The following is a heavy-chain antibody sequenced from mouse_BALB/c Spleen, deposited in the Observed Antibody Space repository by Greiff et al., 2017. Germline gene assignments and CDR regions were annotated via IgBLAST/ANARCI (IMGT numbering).Heavy chain of an antibody. CDR2: INPSNGGT. D-gene: IGHD6-5*01. CDR3: TSAYGNYAMDY. CDR1: GYTFTSYY. V-gene: IGHV1S81*02. Sequence: QVQLQQSGAELVKPGASVKLSCKASGYTFTSYYMYWVKQRPGQGLELIGEINPSNGGTNFNEKFKSKATLTVDKSSSTAYMQLSSLTSEDSAVYYCTSAYGNYAMDYRGEGNSGT. J-gene: IGHJ4*01.